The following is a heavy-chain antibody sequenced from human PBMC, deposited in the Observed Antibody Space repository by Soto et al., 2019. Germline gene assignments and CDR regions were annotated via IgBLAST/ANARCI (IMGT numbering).Heavy chain of an antibody. V-gene: IGHV4-59*01. CDR1: GGSISSYY. J-gene: IGHJ6*02. CDR3: ARVVWDIVVVPAAPSYYGMDV. Sequence: SETLSLTCTVSGGSISSYYWSWIRQPPGKGLEWIGYIYYSGSTNYNPSLKSRVTISVDTSKNQFSLKLSSVTAADTAVYYCARVVWDIVVVPAAPSYYGMDVWGQGTTVTVSS. CDR2: IYYSGST. D-gene: IGHD2-2*01.